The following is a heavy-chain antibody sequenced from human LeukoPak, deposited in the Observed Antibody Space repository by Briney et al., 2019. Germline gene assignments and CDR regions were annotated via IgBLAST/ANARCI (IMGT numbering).Heavy chain of an antibody. CDR1: GFTFSSYW. CDR3: ARESTSYSYGMDV. J-gene: IGHJ6*02. D-gene: IGHD1-26*01. Sequence: PGGSLRLSCAASGFTFSSYWMSWVRQAPGKGLEWVANIKQDGSEKYYVDSVKGRFTISRDNAENSLYLQMNSLRAEDTAVYYCARESTSYSYGMDVWGQGTTVTVSS. CDR2: IKQDGSEK. V-gene: IGHV3-7*01.